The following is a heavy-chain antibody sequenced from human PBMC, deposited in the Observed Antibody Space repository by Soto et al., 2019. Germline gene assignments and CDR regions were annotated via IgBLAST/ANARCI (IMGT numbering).Heavy chain of an antibody. V-gene: IGHV1-46*01. Sequence: GASVKVSCKASGYTLTTFFMHWVRQAHGQGLEWMGVTNPGYPAGRSTTYAQKFQGRVTMSTDTSTSTVYMELSVLRSDDTAVYYCAMDAIVAGATTGMDVWGQGTTVTVSS. CDR1: GYTLTTFF. J-gene: IGHJ6*02. CDR2: TNPGYPAGRST. CDR3: AMDAIVAGATTGMDV. D-gene: IGHD1-26*01.